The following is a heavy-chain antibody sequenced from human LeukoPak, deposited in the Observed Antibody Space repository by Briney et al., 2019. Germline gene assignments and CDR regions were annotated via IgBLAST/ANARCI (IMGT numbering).Heavy chain of an antibody. CDR1: GGSFSGYY. Sequence: SETLSLTCAVYGGSFSGYYWSWIRQPPGKGLEWIGEINHSGSTNYNPSLRSRVTISVDTSKNQFSLTLSSVTAADTAVYYCARGLSWLNSGLGYWGQGTLVTVSS. J-gene: IGHJ4*02. V-gene: IGHV4-34*01. CDR3: ARGLSWLNSGLGY. D-gene: IGHD3-10*01. CDR2: INHSGST.